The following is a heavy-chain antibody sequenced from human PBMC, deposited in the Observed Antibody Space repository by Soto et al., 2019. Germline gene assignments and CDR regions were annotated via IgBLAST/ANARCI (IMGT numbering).Heavy chain of an antibody. CDR2: IAVGSGKT. V-gene: IGHV1-58*01. J-gene: IGHJ3*02. Sequence: SVKFSCKAAGFTFTSSAVQWVRQARGQRLELIGWIAVGSGKTNYAHKFQERVTITRDMATSTAYMKLSSLRSEDTAVYYCAAGDYYVSIGDLDAFDIWG. D-gene: IGHD3-22*01. CDR1: GFTFTSSA. CDR3: AAGDYYVSIGDLDAFDI.